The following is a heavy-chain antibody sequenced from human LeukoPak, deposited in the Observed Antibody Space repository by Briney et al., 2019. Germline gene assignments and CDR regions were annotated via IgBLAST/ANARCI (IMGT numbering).Heavy chain of an antibody. CDR2: ISSNGGST. CDR3: ARDRSSGSFDY. Sequence: GGSLRLSCAASGFTFSSYAMRWVRQAPGKGLEYVSAISSNGGSTYYANSVKGRFTISRDNSKNTLYLQMGSLRAEDMAVYYCARDRSSGSFDYWGQGTLVTVSS. J-gene: IGHJ4*02. CDR1: GFTFSSYA. V-gene: IGHV3-64*01. D-gene: IGHD3-22*01.